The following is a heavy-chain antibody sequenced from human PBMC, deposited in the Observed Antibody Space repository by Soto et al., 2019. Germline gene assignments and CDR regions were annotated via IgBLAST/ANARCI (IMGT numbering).Heavy chain of an antibody. CDR2: IKSKTDGGTT. CDR3: TTDPRPPKDIVVVPAANAFDI. Sequence: GESLKISCAASGFTFSNAWMSWVRQAPGKGLEWVGRIKSKTDGGTTDYAAPVKGRFTISRDDSKNTLYLQMNSLKTEDTAVYYCTTDPRPPKDIVVVPAANAFDIWGQGTMVTVSS. J-gene: IGHJ3*02. V-gene: IGHV3-15*01. D-gene: IGHD2-2*01. CDR1: GFTFSNAW.